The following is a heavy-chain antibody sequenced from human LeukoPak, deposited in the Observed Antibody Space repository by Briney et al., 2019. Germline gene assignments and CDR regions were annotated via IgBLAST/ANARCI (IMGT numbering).Heavy chain of an antibody. CDR3: ARCPIRGNYDHIWYFDL. D-gene: IGHD3-16*01. V-gene: IGHV3-7*03. Sequence: PGGSLRLSCAGSGFSISNYWMSWVRQAPGKGLEWVANIKQAESERFYVDSVKDRFIISRENAENSVYLQMNSLRAEDTAVYYCARCPIRGNYDHIWYFDLWGRGTLVIVSS. CDR2: IKQAESER. CDR1: GFSISNYW. J-gene: IGHJ2*01.